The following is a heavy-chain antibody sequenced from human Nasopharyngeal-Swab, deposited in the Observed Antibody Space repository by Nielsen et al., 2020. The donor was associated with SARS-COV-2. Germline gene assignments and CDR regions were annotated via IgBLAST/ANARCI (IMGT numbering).Heavy chain of an antibody. V-gene: IGHV1-46*01. CDR2: INPSGGRT. Sequence: WVRQAPGQGLEWMGTINPSGGRTAYAQKVQGRVTMTRDTSTSTVYMELSSLRSDDTAVYYCARDLEAAASYYYFYMDVWGKGTTVTVSS. D-gene: IGHD2-15*01. J-gene: IGHJ6*03. CDR3: ARDLEAAASYYYFYMDV.